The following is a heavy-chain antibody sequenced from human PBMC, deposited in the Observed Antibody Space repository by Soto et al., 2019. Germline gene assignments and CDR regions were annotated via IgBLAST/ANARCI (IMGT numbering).Heavy chain of an antibody. CDR3: AHSDGGYEIIYFDF. CDR2: IYYNDDR. CDR1: GFSFTTAGVA. J-gene: IGHJ4*02. Sequence: SGPTLVNPTQTLTLTCTFSGFSFTTAGVAVGWIRQTPGGALEWLTLIYYNDDRRFSPSLKTRLTITGDTSKNQVVLSLTNVDPGDTATYFCAHSDGGYEIIYFDFWGQGVPVTVSS. D-gene: IGHD5-12*01. V-gene: IGHV2-5*01.